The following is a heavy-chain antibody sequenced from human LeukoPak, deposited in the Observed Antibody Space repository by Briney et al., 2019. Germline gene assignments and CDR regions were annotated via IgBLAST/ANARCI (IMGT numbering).Heavy chain of an antibody. D-gene: IGHD6-19*01. CDR2: ISPNSDAT. CDR1: GFTFTDYH. CDR3: AREVAVAEIKNYDY. J-gene: IGHJ4*02. V-gene: IGHV1-2*02. Sequence: VASVKVSFKASGFTFTDYHMHWVRQAPGQGLEWMAWISPNSDATAYAQKFLGRVTMTRDTSTSTDYMELSGLTSDDTAVYYCAREVAVAEIKNYDYWGQGTLVIVSS.